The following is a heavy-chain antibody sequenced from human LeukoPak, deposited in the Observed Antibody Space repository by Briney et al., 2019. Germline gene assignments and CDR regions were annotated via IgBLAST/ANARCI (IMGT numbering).Heavy chain of an antibody. Sequence: GGSLRLSCAASGFTFSSYAMSWVRQAPGKGLEWVSAISSSGGSTYYADSVKGRFTISRDNSKNTLYLQMNSLRAEDTAVYYCAKTPEVYSSSYHGYYYYYGMDVWGQGTTVTVSS. J-gene: IGHJ6*02. CDR3: AKTPEVYSSSYHGYYYYYGMDV. CDR1: GFTFSSYA. V-gene: IGHV3-23*01. CDR2: ISSSGGST. D-gene: IGHD6-13*01.